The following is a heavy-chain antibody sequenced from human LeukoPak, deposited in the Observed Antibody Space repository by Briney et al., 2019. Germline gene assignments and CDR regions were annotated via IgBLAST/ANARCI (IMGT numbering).Heavy chain of an antibody. Sequence: PGGSLRLSCAASGFTVSSYYMSWVRQAPGKGLEWVSIIYRGGSTHYADSVKGRFTISRDNAKNSLYLQMNSLRAEDTAVYYCARERIFSGSYSDYWGQGTLVTVSS. D-gene: IGHD3-10*02. CDR2: IYRGGST. V-gene: IGHV3-53*01. J-gene: IGHJ4*02. CDR3: ARERIFSGSYSDY. CDR1: GFTVSSYY.